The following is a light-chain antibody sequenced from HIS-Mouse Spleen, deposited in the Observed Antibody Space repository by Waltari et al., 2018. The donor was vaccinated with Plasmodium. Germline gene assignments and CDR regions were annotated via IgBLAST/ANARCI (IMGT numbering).Light chain of an antibody. CDR1: QSVSSN. Sequence: EIVMTQSPATLSVSPGARATLSCRARQSVSSNLDWYQQKPGQAPRLLIYGASTRATGIPARFSGSGSGTEFTLTISSLQSEDFAVYYCQQYNNWSFTFGPGTKVDIK. CDR3: QQYNNWSFT. CDR2: GAS. V-gene: IGKV3-15*01. J-gene: IGKJ3*01.